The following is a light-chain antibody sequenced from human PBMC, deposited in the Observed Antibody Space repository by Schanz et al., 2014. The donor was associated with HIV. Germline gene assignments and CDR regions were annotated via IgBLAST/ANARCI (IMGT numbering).Light chain of an antibody. J-gene: IGKJ5*01. CDR1: HGVDTY. CDR2: AAS. V-gene: IGKV1D-13*01. Sequence: AIQLTQSPSSLSASVGDRVTITCRASHGVDTYLAWYQQKPGKAPKLLTHAASILQSGVPSRFSGSGSGTYFTLTINRLQPDDFATYYCQQYSNFITFAQGTRLDIK. CDR3: QQYSNFIT.